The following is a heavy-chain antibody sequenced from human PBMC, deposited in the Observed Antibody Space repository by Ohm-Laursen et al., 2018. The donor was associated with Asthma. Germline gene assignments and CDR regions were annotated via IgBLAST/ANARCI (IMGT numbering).Heavy chain of an antibody. CDR3: ARRDFSGGDPSAAFDI. Sequence: SLRLSCSASGFTFRSYAMHWVRQAPGKGLEWVAVMSYDGSLKYYADSVKGRFTISRDNSKNTLYMQMNSLRAEDTAVYYCARRDFSGGDPSAAFDIWGQGTMVTVSS. CDR1: GFTFRSYA. J-gene: IGHJ3*02. V-gene: IGHV3-30-3*01. D-gene: IGHD2-21*02. CDR2: MSYDGSLK.